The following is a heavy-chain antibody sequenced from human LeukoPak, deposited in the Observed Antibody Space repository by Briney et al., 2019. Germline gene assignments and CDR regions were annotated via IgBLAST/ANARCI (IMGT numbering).Heavy chain of an antibody. J-gene: IGHJ4*02. CDR3: ARGRYCSGGSCYSDY. V-gene: IGHV3-7*04. CDR2: INQDGSEK. CDR1: GFTFSSYA. D-gene: IGHD2-15*01. Sequence: GGSLRLSCAASGFTFSSYAMIWVRQAPGKGLEWVANINQDGSEKYYVDSVKGRFTISRDNAKNSLYLQMNSLRAEDTALYYCARGRYCSGGSCYSDYWGQGTLVTVSS.